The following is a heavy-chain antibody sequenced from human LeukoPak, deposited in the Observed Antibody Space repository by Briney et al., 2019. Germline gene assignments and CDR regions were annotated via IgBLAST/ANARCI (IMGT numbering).Heavy chain of an antibody. V-gene: IGHV4-61*01. CDR1: GGSVSSGSYY. Sequence: SETLSLTCTVSGGSVSSGSYYWSWIRQPPGKGLEWIGYIYYSGSTNYNPSLKSRVTISVDTSKNQFSLKLSSVTAADTAVYYCARDHPYYDILTGYSNSYFDYWGQGTLVTVSP. D-gene: IGHD3-9*01. J-gene: IGHJ4*02. CDR2: IYYSGST. CDR3: ARDHPYYDILTGYSNSYFDY.